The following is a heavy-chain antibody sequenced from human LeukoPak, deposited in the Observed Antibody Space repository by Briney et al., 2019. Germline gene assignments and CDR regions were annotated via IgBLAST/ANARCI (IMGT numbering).Heavy chain of an antibody. CDR3: TRNTVTVHFDY. J-gene: IGHJ4*02. CDR1: GFTFDDYA. D-gene: IGHD4-17*01. V-gene: IGHV3-49*03. CDR2: IRSKAFGGTP. Sequence: PGRFLRLSCSASGFTFDDYAVGWFRQAPGKGLEWVGFIRSKAFGGTPEYAASVRGRFTISRDDSKSIAYLQMNSLKTEDTAVYYCTRNTVTVHFDYWSQGTLVTVSS.